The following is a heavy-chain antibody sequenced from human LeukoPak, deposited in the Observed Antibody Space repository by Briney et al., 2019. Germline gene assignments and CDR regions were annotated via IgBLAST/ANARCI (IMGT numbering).Heavy chain of an antibody. D-gene: IGHD2-2*01. Sequence: ASVKVSCKASGYTFTSYGISWVRQAPGQGLEWMGWISAYNGNTNYAQKLQGRVTMTTDTSTSTAYMELRSLRSDDTAVYYCAREGPIVVVPAASPFDPWGQGTLVTVSS. V-gene: IGHV1-18*01. CDR3: AREGPIVVVPAASPFDP. CDR1: GYTFTSYG. CDR2: ISAYNGNT. J-gene: IGHJ5*02.